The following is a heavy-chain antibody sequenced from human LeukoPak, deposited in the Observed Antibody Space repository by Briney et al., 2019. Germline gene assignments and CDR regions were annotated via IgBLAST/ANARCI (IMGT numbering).Heavy chain of an antibody. CDR1: GYSISSGYY. D-gene: IGHD6-19*01. J-gene: IGHJ4*02. V-gene: IGHV4-38-2*02. CDR2: IYHSGST. Sequence: SETLSLTCTVSGYSISSGYYWGWIRQPPGKGLEWLGSIYHSGSTYYNPSLKSRVTISVDTSKNQFSLKLSSVTAADTAVYYCARGRWLGHFDYWGQGTLVTVSS. CDR3: ARGRWLGHFDY.